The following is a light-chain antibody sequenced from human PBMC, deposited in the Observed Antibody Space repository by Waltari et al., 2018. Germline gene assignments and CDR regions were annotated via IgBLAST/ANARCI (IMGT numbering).Light chain of an antibody. Sequence: DIQLTQSPSSMSASVGDRVTITCRASQSISFYLNWYQQKSGKAPKLLISFASTLQSGVPSRCNGSGSGADYSLTISTLQPEDFATYYCQHSYNSPPWTFGQGTRLEPK. CDR3: QHSYNSPPWT. V-gene: IGKV1-39*01. CDR2: FAS. CDR1: QSISFY. J-gene: IGKJ1*01.